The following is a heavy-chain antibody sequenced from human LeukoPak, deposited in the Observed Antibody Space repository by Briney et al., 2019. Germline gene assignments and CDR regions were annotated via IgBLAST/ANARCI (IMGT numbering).Heavy chain of an antibody. CDR1: GFTFSTYA. J-gene: IGHJ4*02. CDR3: AKASVGHCSRAFCYHFHS. CDR2: ISGDNPGT. V-gene: IGHV3-23*01. Sequence: GGSLRLSCAASGFTFSTYAMSWVRQTPGKGLEWVAAISGDNPGTYHANSVKGRFTISRDNSKNTLHLQMTGLRAEDTAIYYCAKASVGHCSRAFCYHFHSWGQGTLVTVSS. D-gene: IGHD2-15*01.